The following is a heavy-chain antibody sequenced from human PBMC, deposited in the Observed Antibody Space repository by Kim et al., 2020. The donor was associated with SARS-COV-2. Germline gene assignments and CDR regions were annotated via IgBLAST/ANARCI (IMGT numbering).Heavy chain of an antibody. CDR2: IYSGGST. V-gene: IGHV3-53*01. CDR1: GFTVSSNY. J-gene: IGHJ3*02. Sequence: GGSLRLSCAASGFTVSSNYMSWVRQAPGKGLEWVSVIYSGGSTYYADSVKGRFTISRDNSKNTLYLQMNSLIAEDTAVYYCARDLRDSSGYSFCAFDIWG. CDR3: ARDLRDSSGYSFCAFDI. D-gene: IGHD3-22*01.